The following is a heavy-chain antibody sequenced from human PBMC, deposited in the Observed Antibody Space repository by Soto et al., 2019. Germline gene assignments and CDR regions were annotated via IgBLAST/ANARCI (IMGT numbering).Heavy chain of an antibody. CDR3: ASKAACGGDCYAFDS. J-gene: IGHJ4*02. V-gene: IGHV1-69*06. Sequence: QVYLVQSGAEVKKPGSSVKISCKASGGIFSSNTINWVRQAAGQGLEWMGGIIPLFGTANYAEKFQGSLTSTADKSTKTEYMELTRLSSADTAVYYCASKAACGGDCYAFDSWGQGTLVTVSS. CDR2: IIPLFGTA. D-gene: IGHD2-21*02. CDR1: GGIFSSNT.